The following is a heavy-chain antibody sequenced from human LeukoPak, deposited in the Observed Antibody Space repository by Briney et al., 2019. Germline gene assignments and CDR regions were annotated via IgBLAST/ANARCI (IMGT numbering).Heavy chain of an antibody. V-gene: IGHV3-66*01. CDR1: GFTFSSYD. J-gene: IGHJ4*02. CDR2: IYRDGSS. CDR3: ARFFYDILIGYYQYFDY. Sequence: GRSLRLSCAASGFTFSSYDMHWVRQAPGKGLEWVSVIYRDGSSYYAESVKGRFTISRDNSKNTLYIQMNSLRAEDTAVYYCARFFYDILIGYYQYFDYWGQGTLVTVSS. D-gene: IGHD3-9*01.